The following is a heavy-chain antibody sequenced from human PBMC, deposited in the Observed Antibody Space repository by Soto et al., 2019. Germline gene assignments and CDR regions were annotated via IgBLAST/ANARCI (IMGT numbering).Heavy chain of an antibody. J-gene: IGHJ6*02. CDR1: GYPFTSYD. CDR3: ARVKNRGYRYAYYYYGMDV. D-gene: IGHD3-10*01. V-gene: IGHV1-8*01. CDR2: MNPNSGNT. Sequence: GASVKVSCKASGYPFTSYDINWVRQATGQGLEWMGWMNPNSGNTGYAQKFQGRVTMTRNTSISTAYMELSSLRSEDTAVYYCARVKNRGYRYAYYYYGMDVWGQGTTVTVSS.